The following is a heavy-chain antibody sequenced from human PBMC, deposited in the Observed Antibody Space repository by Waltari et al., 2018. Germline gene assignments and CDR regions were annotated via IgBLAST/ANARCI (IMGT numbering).Heavy chain of an antibody. CDR2: IYHSGST. V-gene: IGHV4-38-2*01. Sequence: QVQLQESGPGLVKPLETLSLTCAVSGYSLSSGYYWGWIRQPPGKGLEWIGSIYHSGSTYYNPSLKSRVTISVDTSKNQFSLKLSSVTAADTAVYYCATIIVVVAATRGAFDIWGQGTMVTVSS. J-gene: IGHJ3*02. CDR3: ATIIVVVAATRGAFDI. D-gene: IGHD2-15*01. CDR1: GYSLSSGYY.